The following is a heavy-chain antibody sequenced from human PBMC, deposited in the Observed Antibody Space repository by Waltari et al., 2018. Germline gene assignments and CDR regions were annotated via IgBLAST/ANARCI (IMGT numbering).Heavy chain of an antibody. D-gene: IGHD5-18*01. CDR2: INPKSGGT. CDR3: ARGWIQLLNPNRQLDY. V-gene: IGHV1-2*02. Sequence: QVQLVQSGAEVKKPGASVKVYCKASGYTFTGYYMHWVRQAPGQGLEWMGWINPKSGGTNYAQKFQGRVTMTRDTSISTAYIELSRRRSDDTAVYYCARGWIQLLNPNRQLDYWGQGTLVTVSS. CDR1: GYTFTGYY. J-gene: IGHJ4*02.